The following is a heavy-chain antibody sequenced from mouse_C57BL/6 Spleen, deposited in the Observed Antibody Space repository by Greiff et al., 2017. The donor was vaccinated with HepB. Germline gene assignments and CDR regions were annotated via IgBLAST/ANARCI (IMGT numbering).Heavy chain of an antibody. V-gene: IGHV1-55*01. CDR3: ASYDYDDGRRRYFDY. J-gene: IGHJ2*01. CDR1: GYTFTSYW. Sequence: QVQLQQPGAELVKPGASVKMSCKASGYTFTSYWITWVKQRPGQGLEWIGDIYPGSGSTNYNEKFKSKATLTVDTSSSTAYMQLSSLTSEDSAVYYCASYDYDDGRRRYFDYWGQGTTLTVSS. D-gene: IGHD2-4*01. CDR2: IYPGSGST.